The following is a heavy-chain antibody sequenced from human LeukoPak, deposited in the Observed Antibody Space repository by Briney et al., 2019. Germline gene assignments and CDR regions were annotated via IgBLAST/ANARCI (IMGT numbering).Heavy chain of an antibody. J-gene: IGHJ4*02. V-gene: IGHV1-8*01. Sequence: ASVKVSCKASGYTFTSYDINGVRQATGQGLEWMGWMNPNSGNTDYAQKFQGRVTMTRNTSISTAYMELSSLRSEDTAVYYCARVDIVATSRTPDDYWGEGTLVTVSS. CDR1: GYTFTSYD. CDR3: ARVDIVATSRTPDDY. CDR2: MNPNSGNT. D-gene: IGHD5-12*01.